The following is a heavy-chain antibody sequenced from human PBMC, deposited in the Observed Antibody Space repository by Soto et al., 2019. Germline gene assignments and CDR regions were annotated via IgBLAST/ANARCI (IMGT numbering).Heavy chain of an antibody. V-gene: IGHV3-23*01. Sequence: GGSLRLSCAASGFTFSSYAMSWVRQAPGKGLEWVSAISGSGGSTYYADSVKGRFTISRDNSKNTLYLQMNSLRAEDTAVYYCAKRNDYSNYRGRWFDPWGQGTLVTVSS. CDR1: GFTFSSYA. J-gene: IGHJ5*02. CDR3: AKRNDYSNYRGRWFDP. D-gene: IGHD4-4*01. CDR2: ISGSGGST.